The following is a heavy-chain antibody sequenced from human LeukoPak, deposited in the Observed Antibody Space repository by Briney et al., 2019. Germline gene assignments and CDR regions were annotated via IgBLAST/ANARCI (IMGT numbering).Heavy chain of an antibody. CDR3: ARGSIVGATTDFDY. D-gene: IGHD1-26*01. J-gene: IGHJ4*02. V-gene: IGHV1-2*02. Sequence: GASVKVSCKASGYTFTGYYMHWVRQAPGQGLEWMGWINPNSGGTNYAQKLQGRVTMTTDTSTSTAYMELRSLRSDDTAVYYCARGSIVGATTDFDYWGQGTLVTVSS. CDR1: GYTFTGYY. CDR2: INPNSGGT.